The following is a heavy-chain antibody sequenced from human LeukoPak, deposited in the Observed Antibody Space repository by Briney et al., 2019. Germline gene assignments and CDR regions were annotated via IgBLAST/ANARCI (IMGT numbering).Heavy chain of an antibody. CDR2: IYYSGST. J-gene: IGHJ6*03. CDR3: ARPRGSALHYMDV. Sequence: SETLSLTCTVSGGSISSYYWSWIRQPPGKGLEWIGYIYYSGSTNYNPSLKSRVTTSVDTSKNQFSLKLSSVTAADTAVYYCARPRGSALHYMDVWGKGTTVTVSS. CDR1: GGSISSYY. D-gene: IGHD2-15*01. V-gene: IGHV4-59*08.